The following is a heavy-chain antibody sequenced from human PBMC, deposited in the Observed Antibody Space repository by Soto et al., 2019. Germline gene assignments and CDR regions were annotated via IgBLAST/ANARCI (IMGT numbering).Heavy chain of an antibody. CDR1: GGSLSGYY. Sequence: SETLSLTCAVYGGSLSGYYWSWIRQPPGKGLEWIGEINHSGSTNYNPSLKSRVTISVDTSKNQFSLKLSSMTAADTAVYYCARGVYCSSTSCYWGMDVWGKGTTVTVSS. D-gene: IGHD2-2*01. J-gene: IGHJ6*04. CDR3: ARGVYCSSTSCYWGMDV. V-gene: IGHV4-34*01. CDR2: INHSGST.